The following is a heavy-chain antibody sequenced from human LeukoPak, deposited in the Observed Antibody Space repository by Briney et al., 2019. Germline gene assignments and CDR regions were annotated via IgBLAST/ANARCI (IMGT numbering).Heavy chain of an antibody. CDR3: TRYNNDHFDY. Sequence: HSGGSLRLSCEASGFTFSSYAMSWVRQAPGKGLEWVSGISTNGGSTSYADSVKGRLTISRDNSKNTMSVQMDDLRAEDTAVYYCTRYNNDHFDYWGQGTLVTVSS. D-gene: IGHD1-14*01. CDR2: ISTNGGST. J-gene: IGHJ4*02. CDR1: GFTFSSYA. V-gene: IGHV3-23*01.